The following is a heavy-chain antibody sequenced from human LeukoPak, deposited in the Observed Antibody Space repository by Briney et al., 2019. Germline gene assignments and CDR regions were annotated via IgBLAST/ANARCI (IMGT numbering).Heavy chain of an antibody. Sequence: SETLSLTCTVSGGSISSGGYYWRWIRQHPGRGLEWIGYIYYSGSTYYNPSLKSRVTISVDTSKNQFSLKLSSVPAADTAVYYCARGLWFGEKYNWFDPWGQGTLVTVSS. D-gene: IGHD3-10*01. CDR1: GGSISSGGYY. CDR2: IYYSGST. CDR3: ARGLWFGEKYNWFDP. V-gene: IGHV4-31*03. J-gene: IGHJ5*02.